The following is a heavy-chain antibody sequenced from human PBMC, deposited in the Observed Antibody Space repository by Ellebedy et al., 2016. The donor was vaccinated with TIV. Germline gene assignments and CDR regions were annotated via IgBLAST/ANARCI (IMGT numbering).Heavy chain of an antibody. CDR3: THHCSSTNCHDY. D-gene: IGHD2-2*01. J-gene: IGHJ4*02. CDR1: GFTFSSYA. CDR2: ISSSGGST. V-gene: IGHV3-23*01. Sequence: GESLKISCAASGFTFSSYAMSWIRQAPGKGLEWVSTISSSGGSTYYADSVKGRFTISRDNSKNTLYLQMNSLRVEDTAVYYCTHHCSSTNCHDYWGQGTLVPVSS.